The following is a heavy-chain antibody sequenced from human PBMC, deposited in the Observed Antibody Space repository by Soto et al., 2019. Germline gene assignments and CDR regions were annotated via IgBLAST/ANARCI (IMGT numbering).Heavy chain of an antibody. CDR2: INAGNGNT. J-gene: IGHJ6*02. CDR1: GYTFTSYA. V-gene: IGHV1-3*01. Sequence: ASVKVSCKASGYTFTSYAMHWVRQAPGQRLEWMGWINAGNGNTKYSQKFQGRVTITRDTSASTAYMELRSLRSDDTAVYYCARDLSLPAWLIWYGRTGDGMDVWGRGPSATVSS. CDR3: ARDLSLPAWLIWYGRTGDGMDV. D-gene: IGHD1-26*01.